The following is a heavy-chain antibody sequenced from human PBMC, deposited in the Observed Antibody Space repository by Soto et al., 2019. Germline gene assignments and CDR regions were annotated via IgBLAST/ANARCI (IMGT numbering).Heavy chain of an antibody. D-gene: IGHD3-3*01. Sequence: GGSLKISCKGSGYSFSTYWIGWVRQRPGKGLEWMGIIYPSDSDTRYSPSFQGQVTISADKSISTAYLQWSSLRASDTAMYYCARGDKVGSGFTNLQFDEWGQGTLVTVSS. V-gene: IGHV5-51*01. J-gene: IGHJ4*02. CDR1: GYSFSTYW. CDR2: IYPSDSDT. CDR3: ARGDKVGSGFTNLQFDE.